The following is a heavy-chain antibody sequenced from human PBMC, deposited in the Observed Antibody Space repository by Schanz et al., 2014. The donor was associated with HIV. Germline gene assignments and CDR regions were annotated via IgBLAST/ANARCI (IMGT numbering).Heavy chain of an antibody. V-gene: IGHV3-30-3*01. CDR1: GFTFSNYA. CDR2: KSYDGSNK. Sequence: QVQLVESGGGVVQPGRSLRLSCAASGFTFSNYAMHWVRQAPGKGLEWVAVKSYDGSNKYYADSVKGRFTISRDNSKNTLYLQMNSLRADDTAVYYCARDLYDFWSGTQYYLEYWGQGTLVTVSS. J-gene: IGHJ4*02. D-gene: IGHD3-3*01. CDR3: ARDLYDFWSGTQYYLEY.